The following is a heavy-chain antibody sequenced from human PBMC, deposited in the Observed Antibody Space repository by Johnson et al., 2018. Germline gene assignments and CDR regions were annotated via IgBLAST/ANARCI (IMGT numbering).Heavy chain of an antibody. D-gene: IGHD3-16*01. CDR1: GFTFSSYA. Sequence: QVQLVQSGGGVVQPGRSLRLSCAASGFTFSSYAMHWVRQAPGKGLEWVAVIPYDGSNKYYADYVKGRFTISRDNSKNTLNLQMNSRRAEDTAVYNCARDQGAYDGGMNLYQHWGQGTLVTVSS. CDR2: IPYDGSNK. CDR3: ARDQGAYDGGMNLYQH. J-gene: IGHJ1*01. V-gene: IGHV3-30-3*01.